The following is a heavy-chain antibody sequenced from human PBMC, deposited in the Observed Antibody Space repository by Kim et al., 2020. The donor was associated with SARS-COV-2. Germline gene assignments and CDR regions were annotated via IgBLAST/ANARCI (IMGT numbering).Heavy chain of an antibody. CDR3: ARGSIAPIDY. CDR2: ST. J-gene: IGHJ4*02. V-gene: IGHV4-34*01. D-gene: IGHD6-6*01. Sequence: STNYNPSLKSRVTISVDTSKNQFSLKLSSVTAADTAVYYCARGSIAPIDYWGQGTLVTVSS.